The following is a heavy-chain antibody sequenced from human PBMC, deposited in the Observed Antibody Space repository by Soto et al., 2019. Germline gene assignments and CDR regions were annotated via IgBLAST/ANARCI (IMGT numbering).Heavy chain of an antibody. Sequence: GASVKVSCKASGYTFTGYYMHWVRQDPGQGLEWMGWINPNSGGTNYAQKFQGWVTMTRDTSISTAYMELSRLRSDDTAVYYCARGVGCSSTSCYRLWFDYWGQGTLVTVSS. CDR2: INPNSGGT. CDR1: GYTFTGYY. D-gene: IGHD2-2*01. V-gene: IGHV1-2*04. J-gene: IGHJ4*02. CDR3: ARGVGCSSTSCYRLWFDY.